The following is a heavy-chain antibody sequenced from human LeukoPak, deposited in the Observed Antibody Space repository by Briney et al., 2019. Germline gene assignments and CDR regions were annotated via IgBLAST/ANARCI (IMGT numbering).Heavy chain of an antibody. V-gene: IGHV3-53*01. D-gene: IGHD3-10*01. J-gene: IGHJ4*02. CDR2: IYTDGNT. CDR3: GREFTISPSYFDY. Sequence: PGGSLRLSCAASGFAVSSHHMTWVRQAPGKGLEWVSFIYTDGNTYYADPVEGRFTISRDNSKNMLYLQTNSLRAEDTAVYYCGREFTISPSYFDYWGQGTLVTVSS. CDR1: GFAVSSHH.